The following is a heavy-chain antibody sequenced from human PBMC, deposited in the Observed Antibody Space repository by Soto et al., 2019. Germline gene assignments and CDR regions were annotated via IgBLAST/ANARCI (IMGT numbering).Heavy chain of an antibody. D-gene: IGHD6-19*01. CDR1: GFTFSSYW. V-gene: IGHV3-7*01. CDR2: IKQDGSEK. CDR3: AKDRAIAVSGLKYYFDY. Sequence: GGSLRLSCAASGFTFSSYWMSWVRQAPGKGLEWVANIKQDGSEKYYVDSVKGRFTISRDNSKNSLYLQMNSLRAEDTAVYYCAKDRAIAVSGLKYYFDYWGQGT. J-gene: IGHJ4*02.